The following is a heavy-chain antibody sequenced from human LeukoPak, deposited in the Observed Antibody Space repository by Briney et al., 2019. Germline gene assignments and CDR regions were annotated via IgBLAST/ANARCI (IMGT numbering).Heavy chain of an antibody. J-gene: IGHJ1*01. CDR2: IYSGGST. CDR1: GFTVSSNY. Sequence: PGGSLRLSCAASGFTVSSNYMSWVRQAPGKGLEWVSVIYSGGSTYYADSVKGRFTISRDNSKNTLYLQMNSLRAEDTAVYYCAKSPSSGWYAEYFQHWGQGTLVTVSS. V-gene: IGHV3-53*01. CDR3: AKSPSSGWYAEYFQH. D-gene: IGHD6-19*01.